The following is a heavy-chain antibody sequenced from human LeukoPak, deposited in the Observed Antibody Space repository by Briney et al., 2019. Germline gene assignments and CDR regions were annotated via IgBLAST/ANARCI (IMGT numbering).Heavy chain of an antibody. V-gene: IGHV4-38-2*02. J-gene: IGHJ1*01. CDR2: IYHSGST. CDR3: ARDGVLSPPNYYDSSGFAEYFQH. Sequence: SETLSLTCTVSGYSISSGYYWGWIRQPPGKGLEWIGSIYHSGSTYYNPSLKSRVTISIDTSKNQFSLKLSSVTAADTAVYYCARDGVLSPPNYYDSSGFAEYFQHWGQGTLVTVSS. CDR1: GYSISSGYY. D-gene: IGHD3-22*01.